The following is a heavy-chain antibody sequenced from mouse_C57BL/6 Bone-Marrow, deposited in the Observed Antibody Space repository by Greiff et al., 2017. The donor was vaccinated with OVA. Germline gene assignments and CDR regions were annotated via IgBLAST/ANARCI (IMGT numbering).Heavy chain of an antibody. V-gene: IGHV5-17*01. J-gene: IGHJ1*03. CDR2: ISSGSSTI. D-gene: IGHD2-4*01. Sequence: DVKLVESGGGLVKPGGSLKLSCAASGFTFSDYGMHWVRQAPEKGLEWVAYISSGSSTIYYADTVKGRFTISRDNAKNTLFLQMTSLRSEDTAMYYCARGGYYDYDGWYFDVWGTGTTVTVSS. CDR1: GFTFSDYG. CDR3: ARGGYYDYDGWYFDV.